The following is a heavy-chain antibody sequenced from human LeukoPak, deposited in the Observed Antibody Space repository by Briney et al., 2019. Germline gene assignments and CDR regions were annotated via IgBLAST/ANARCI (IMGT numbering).Heavy chain of an antibody. CDR2: ISSSSSTI. Sequence: GGSLRLSCAASGFTFSSYSMNWVRQAPGKGLEWVSYISSSSSTIYYADSVKGRFTISRDNAKNSLYLQMNSLRAEDTAVYYCAREIAAAGIYYYYYMDVWGKGTTVTVSS. V-gene: IGHV3-48*04. J-gene: IGHJ6*03. CDR1: GFTFSSYS. D-gene: IGHD6-13*01. CDR3: AREIAAAGIYYYYYMDV.